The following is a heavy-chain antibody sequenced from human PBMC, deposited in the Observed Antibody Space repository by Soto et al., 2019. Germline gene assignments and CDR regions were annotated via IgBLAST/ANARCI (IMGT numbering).Heavy chain of an antibody. J-gene: IGHJ5*02. Sequence: ASVKVSCKASGFTFTSSAMQWVRQARGQRLEWIGWIVVGSGNTNYAQKFQERVTITRDMSTSTAYMELSSLRSEDTAVYYCAAGVVCGGDCYRGVWYNWFDPWGQGTLVTVSS. CDR1: GFTFTSSA. D-gene: IGHD2-21*01. CDR2: IVVGSGNT. CDR3: AAGVVCGGDCYRGVWYNWFDP. V-gene: IGHV1-58*02.